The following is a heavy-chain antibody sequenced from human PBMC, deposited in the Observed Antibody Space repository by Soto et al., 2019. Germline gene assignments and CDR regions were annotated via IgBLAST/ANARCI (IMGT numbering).Heavy chain of an antibody. CDR1: GGSISSGDYY. CDR2: IYYSGST. J-gene: IGHJ4*02. D-gene: IGHD6-19*01. V-gene: IGHV4-30-4*01. CDR3: ARAYRSPANLDY. Sequence: QVQLQESGPGLVKPSQTLSLTCTVSGGSISSGDYYWSWIRQPPGKGLEWIGYIYYSGSTYYNPSPKGRVTISVATSKSQFSLKLSSVTAADTAVYYCARAYRSPANLDYWGQGTLVTVSS.